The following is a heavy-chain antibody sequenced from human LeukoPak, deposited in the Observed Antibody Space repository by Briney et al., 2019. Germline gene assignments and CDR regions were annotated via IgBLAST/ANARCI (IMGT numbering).Heavy chain of an antibody. CDR3: ARRGRSGYNYRHDYYFDY. V-gene: IGHV4-4*09. Sequence: SETLSLTCTVSGGSISSYYWSWMRQPPGKGLEWIGYIYTSGSTNYNPSLKSRVTISVDTSKNQFSLKLSSVTAADTAVYYCARRGRSGYNYRHDYYFDYWGQGTLVTVSS. D-gene: IGHD5-24*01. CDR1: GGSISSYY. J-gene: IGHJ4*02. CDR2: IYTSGST.